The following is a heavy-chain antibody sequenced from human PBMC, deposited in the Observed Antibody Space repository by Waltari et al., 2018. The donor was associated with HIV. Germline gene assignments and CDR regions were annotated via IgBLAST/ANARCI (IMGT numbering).Heavy chain of an antibody. Sequence: GGSLRLSCAASGFIFDNHGMSWVRQAPGKGLEWVSAIGGIGATIYYADSVKGRFTVSRDNSKNTLYLQMHSLRVEDTAVYYCTKLTDSATTDWGQGTPVTVSS. J-gene: IGHJ4*02. V-gene: IGHV3-23*01. D-gene: IGHD1-26*01. CDR2: IGGIGATI. CDR3: TKLTDSATTD. CDR1: GFIFDNHG.